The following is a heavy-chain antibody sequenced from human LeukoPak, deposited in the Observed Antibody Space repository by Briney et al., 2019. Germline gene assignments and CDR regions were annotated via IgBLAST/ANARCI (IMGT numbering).Heavy chain of an antibody. CDR1: GGSFSGYY. D-gene: IGHD6-13*01. CDR2: INHSGST. V-gene: IGHV4-34*01. J-gene: IGHJ3*02. Sequence: KSSETLSLTCAVYGGSFSGYYWSWIRQPPGKGLEWIGEINHSGSTNYNPSLKSRVTISVDTSKNQFSLKLSSVTAADTAVYYCARDIAADSYAFDIWGQGTMVTVSS. CDR3: ARDIAADSYAFDI.